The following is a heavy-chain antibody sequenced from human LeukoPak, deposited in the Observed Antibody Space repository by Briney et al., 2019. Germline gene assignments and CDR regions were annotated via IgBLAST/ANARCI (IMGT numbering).Heavy chain of an antibody. CDR3: ARGSIAARLGRGLVGLGY. CDR2: INPNSGGT. CDR1: GYTFTGYY. Sequence: GASVKVSCKASGYTFTGYYMHWVRQAPGQGLEWMGWINPNSGGTNYAQKFQGRVTMTRDTSISTAYMELSRLRSDDTAVYYCARGSIAARLGRGLVGLGYWGQGTLVTVSS. V-gene: IGHV1-2*02. J-gene: IGHJ4*02. D-gene: IGHD6-6*01.